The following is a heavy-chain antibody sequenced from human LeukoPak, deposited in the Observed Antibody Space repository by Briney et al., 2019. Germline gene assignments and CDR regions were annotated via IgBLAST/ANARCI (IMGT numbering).Heavy chain of an antibody. V-gene: IGHV4-30-4*01. CDR1: GGSISSSEHY. Sequence: PSETLSLTCTVSGGSISSSEHYWSWIRQPPGKGLEYIGYTHYSGNTYYNLSLKSRVSISSDTSKNQFSLRLSSVTAADTAVYYCARKFCSNGACSGGFDYWGQGTLVTVSS. J-gene: IGHJ4*02. CDR2: THYSGNT. D-gene: IGHD2-8*01. CDR3: ARKFCSNGACSGGFDY.